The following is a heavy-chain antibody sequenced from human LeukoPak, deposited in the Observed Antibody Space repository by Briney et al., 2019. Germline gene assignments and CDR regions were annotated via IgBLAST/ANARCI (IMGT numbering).Heavy chain of an antibody. CDR2: IYYSGST. J-gene: IGHJ4*02. Sequence: SETLPLTCTVSGGSISSYYWSWIRQPPGKGLEWIGYIYYSGSTNYNPSLKSRVTISVDTSKNQFSLKLSSVTAADTAVYYCARRIDDYGDYFFDYWGQGTLVTVSS. V-gene: IGHV4-59*01. D-gene: IGHD4-17*01. CDR1: GGSISSYY. CDR3: ARRIDDYGDYFFDY.